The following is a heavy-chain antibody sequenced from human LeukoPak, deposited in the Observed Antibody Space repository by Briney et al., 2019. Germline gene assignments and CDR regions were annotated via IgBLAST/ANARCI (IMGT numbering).Heavy chain of an antibody. J-gene: IGHJ4*02. CDR1: GYTFTSYG. D-gene: IGHD4-17*01. Sequence: GASVKGSCKASGYTFTSYGISWVRQAPGQGLEWMGWISAYNGNTNHAQKFQGRVTITADNSTSTAYMELSSLRSEDTAVYYCAGSYGDYAGYFDYWGQGTLVTVSS. CDR3: AGSYGDYAGYFDY. CDR2: ISAYNGNT. V-gene: IGHV1-18*01.